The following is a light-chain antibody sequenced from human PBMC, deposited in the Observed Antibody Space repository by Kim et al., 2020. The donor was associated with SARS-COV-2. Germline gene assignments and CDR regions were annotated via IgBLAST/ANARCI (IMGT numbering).Light chain of an antibody. CDR3: LLSYITDREV. V-gene: IGLV7-46*01. J-gene: IGLJ3*02. CDR1: TAAVTTVHS. Sequence: GAVLLTCASCTAAVTTVHSPSWFHQIPGQAPRTLIYYTNTQRPWTPARFSGSLVLGGKATLILSGARPGDDTVYYCLLSYITDREVFGRGTKLTFL. CDR2: YTN.